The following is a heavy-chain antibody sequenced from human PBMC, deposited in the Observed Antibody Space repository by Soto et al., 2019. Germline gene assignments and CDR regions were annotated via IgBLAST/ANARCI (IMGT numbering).Heavy chain of an antibody. J-gene: IGHJ4*02. Sequence: EVQLVESGGGLIQPGGSLRLSCAASGFTVSSNYMTWVRQAPGKGLEWVSVLYSGGSTYYADSVKGRFTISRDSSKNTLYLQMNSLRAEDRALYYCARDSRNRNFFDFWGQGTLVTVSS. V-gene: IGHV3-53*01. D-gene: IGHD2-2*01. CDR1: GFTVSSNY. CDR3: ARDSRNRNFFDF. CDR2: LYSGGST.